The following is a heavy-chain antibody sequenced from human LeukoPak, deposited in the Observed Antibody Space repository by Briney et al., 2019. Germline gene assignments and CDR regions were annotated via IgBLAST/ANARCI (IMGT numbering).Heavy chain of an antibody. J-gene: IGHJ4*02. CDR1: GFTFSSYE. CDR2: ISSSGSTI. D-gene: IGHD5-24*01. V-gene: IGHV3-48*03. Sequence: GGSLRLSCAASGFTFSSYEMNWVRQAPGKGLEWVSYISSSGSTIYYADSVKGRFTISRDNAKNSLYLQMNSLRAEDTAVYYCAGSRDGYNSGYFDYWGQGTLVTVSS. CDR3: AGSRDGYNSGYFDY.